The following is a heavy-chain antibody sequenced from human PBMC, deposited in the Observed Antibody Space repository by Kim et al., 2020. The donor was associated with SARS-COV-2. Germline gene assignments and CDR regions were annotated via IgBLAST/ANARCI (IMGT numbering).Heavy chain of an antibody. CDR2: IYYSGST. J-gene: IGHJ3*02. D-gene: IGHD3-3*01. CDR1: GGSISSGGYY. V-gene: IGHV4-31*03. CDR3: ARVEGITMFGVVIIGAFGI. Sequence: SETLSLTCTVSGGSISSGGYYWSWIRQHPGKGLEWIGYIYYSGSTYYNPSLKSRVTISVDTSKNQFSLKLSSVTAADTAVYYCARVEGITMFGVVIIGAFGIWGQGTMVTVSS.